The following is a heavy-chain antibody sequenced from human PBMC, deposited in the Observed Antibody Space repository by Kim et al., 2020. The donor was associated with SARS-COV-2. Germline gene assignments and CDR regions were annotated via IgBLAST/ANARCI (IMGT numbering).Heavy chain of an antibody. CDR2: IKQDGSEK. J-gene: IGHJ4*02. CDR1: GFTFSSYW. CDR3: ARDVLGGSGSYYKGDGYDY. V-gene: IGHV3-7*03. D-gene: IGHD3-10*01. Sequence: GGSLRLSCAASGFTFSSYWMSWVRQAPGKGLEWVANIKQDGSEKYYVDSVKGRFTISRDNAKNSLYLQMNSLRAEDTAVYYCARDVLGGSGSYYKGDGYDYWGQGTLVTVSS.